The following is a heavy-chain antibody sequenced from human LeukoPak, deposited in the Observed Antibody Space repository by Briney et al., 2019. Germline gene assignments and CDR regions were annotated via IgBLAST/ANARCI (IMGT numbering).Heavy chain of an antibody. V-gene: IGHV4-34*01. CDR3: ARPLYDSSGYYPRRAFDI. Sequence: SETLSLTCAVYGGSFSGYYWSWIRQPPGEGLEWIGEINHSGSTNYNPSLKSRVTISVDTSKNQFSLKLSSVTAADTAVYYCARPLYDSSGYYPRRAFDIWGQGTMVTVSS. J-gene: IGHJ3*02. CDR2: INHSGST. CDR1: GGSFSGYY. D-gene: IGHD3-22*01.